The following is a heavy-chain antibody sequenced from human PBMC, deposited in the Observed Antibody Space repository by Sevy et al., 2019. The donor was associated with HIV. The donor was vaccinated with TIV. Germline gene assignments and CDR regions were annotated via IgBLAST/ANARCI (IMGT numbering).Heavy chain of an antibody. CDR1: GFTFSSYV. J-gene: IGHJ6*02. D-gene: IGHD6-13*01. Sequence: GGSLRLSCAASGFTFSSYVMSWVRQAPGKGLEWVSAISGSGGSTYYADSVKGRFTISRDNSKNTLYLQMNSLRAEDTAVYYCAKRGVAAADPSPHGMDVWGQGTTVTVSS. CDR2: ISGSGGST. CDR3: AKRGVAAADPSPHGMDV. V-gene: IGHV3-23*01.